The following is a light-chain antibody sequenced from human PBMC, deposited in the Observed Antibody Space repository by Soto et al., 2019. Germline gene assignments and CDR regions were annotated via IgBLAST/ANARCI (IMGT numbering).Light chain of an antibody. CDR1: QSVSSN. J-gene: IGKJ1*01. Sequence: EIVMTQSPATLSVSPGERATLSCRASQSVSSNLAWYQRKPGQAPRLLIYAASTRATGIPARFSGGGSGTEFTLTINSLQSEDVAVYCCHQYNDWPRGTFGQGTKVDIK. CDR3: HQYNDWPRGT. CDR2: AAS. V-gene: IGKV3-15*01.